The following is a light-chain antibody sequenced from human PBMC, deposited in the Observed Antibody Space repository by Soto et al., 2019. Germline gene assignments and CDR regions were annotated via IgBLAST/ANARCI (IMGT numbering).Light chain of an antibody. Sequence: IVLSQSPSTLSLSPGERAPHSFRASQSVSSSYLAWYQQKPGQAPRLLIYGASSRATGIPDRFSGSGSGTDFTLTISRLEPEDFAVYYCQQYGSSPRTFGQGTKVDI. CDR1: QSVSSSY. CDR2: GAS. CDR3: QQYGSSPRT. J-gene: IGKJ1*01. V-gene: IGKV3-20*01.